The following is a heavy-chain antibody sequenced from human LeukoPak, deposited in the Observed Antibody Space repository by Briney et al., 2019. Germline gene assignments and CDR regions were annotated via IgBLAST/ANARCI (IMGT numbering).Heavy chain of an antibody. Sequence: GASVKVSCKASGYTFTGYYMHWVRQAPGQGLEWMGWIYPNSGGTNYAQKFQGRVTMTRDTSISTAYMELSRLRSDDTAVYYCARDRITMVRGANGSWFDRWGQGTLVTVSS. CDR1: GYTFTGYY. J-gene: IGHJ5*02. D-gene: IGHD3-10*01. CDR3: ARDRITMVRGANGSWFDR. CDR2: IYPNSGGT. V-gene: IGHV1-2*02.